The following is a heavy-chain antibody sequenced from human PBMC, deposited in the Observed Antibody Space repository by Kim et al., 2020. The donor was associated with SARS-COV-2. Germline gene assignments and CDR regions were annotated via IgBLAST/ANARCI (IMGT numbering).Heavy chain of an antibody. CDR1: GFTFTNYA. V-gene: IGHV3-23*01. Sequence: GGSLRLSCAASGFTFTNYAMDWVRQAPGKGLEWVSAIRETGTKTYYADSVKGRFTISIDNSKNTLFLQMNSLRDEDTAIYFCAREVGSRGGYTVDYWGQGTLVTVSS. J-gene: IGHJ4*02. CDR2: IRETGTKT. CDR3: AREVGSRGGYTVDY. D-gene: IGHD6-19*01.